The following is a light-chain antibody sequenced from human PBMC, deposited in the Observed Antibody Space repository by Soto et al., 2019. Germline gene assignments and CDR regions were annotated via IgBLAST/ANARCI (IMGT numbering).Light chain of an antibody. J-gene: IGLJ3*02. Sequence: QAVVTQEPSLTVSPGGTVTLTCGSSSGPVTSGHFPYWFQQRPGQAPRTLLYDTDRRHSWTPARFSGSLLGGKAALTLSGAQPEDEAEYICLGTYSSASIWVFGGGTKGTGL. CDR3: LGTYSSASIWV. CDR1: SGPVTSGHF. V-gene: IGLV7-46*01. CDR2: DTD.